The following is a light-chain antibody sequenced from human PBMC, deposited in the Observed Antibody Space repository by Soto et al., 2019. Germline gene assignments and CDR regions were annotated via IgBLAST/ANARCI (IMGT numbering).Light chain of an antibody. V-gene: IGLV2-11*01. CDR3: CSYAGTYTPVV. Sequence: QSALTQPRSVSGSPGQSVAISCTGTSSGVGTYKYVSWYQQHPGKAPKLIIYDVTERPSGVPDRFSASKSGNTASLTISGLQAEDEADYYCCSYAGTYTPVVFGGGTKLTVL. CDR1: SSGVGTYKY. CDR2: DVT. J-gene: IGLJ2*01.